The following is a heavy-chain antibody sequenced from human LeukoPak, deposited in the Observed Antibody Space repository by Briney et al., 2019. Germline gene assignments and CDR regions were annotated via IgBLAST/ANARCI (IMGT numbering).Heavy chain of an antibody. J-gene: IGHJ4*02. Sequence: GGSLRLSCAASGFTFSSYWMHWVRQAPGKGLLWVSRITTDGGSTEYADPVKGRFTISRDNSKNTLYLQMNSLRAEDTAVYYCAKDLAGSGSYSFDYWGQGTLVTVSS. CDR3: AKDLAGSGSYSFDY. CDR1: GFTFSSYW. V-gene: IGHV3-74*03. CDR2: ITTDGGST. D-gene: IGHD1-26*01.